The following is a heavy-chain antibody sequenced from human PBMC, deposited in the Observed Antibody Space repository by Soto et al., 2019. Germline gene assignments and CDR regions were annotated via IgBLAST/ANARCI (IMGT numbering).Heavy chain of an antibody. CDR3: VRDFEGSYGYGPFDD. Sequence: DVQLVESGGGLVQPGGSLRLSCAASGSTFSSYWMSWVRQAPGKGLEWVANIKQDGSENYYVDSVRGRFTISRDNAKNSLYLQMNSLGAEDTAVYYCVRDFEGSYGYGPFDDWGQGTLVTVSS. V-gene: IGHV3-7*03. D-gene: IGHD5-18*01. CDR1: GSTFSSYW. CDR2: IKQDGSEN. J-gene: IGHJ4*02.